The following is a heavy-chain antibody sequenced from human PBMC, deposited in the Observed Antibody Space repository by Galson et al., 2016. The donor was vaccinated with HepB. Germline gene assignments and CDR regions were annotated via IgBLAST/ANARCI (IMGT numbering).Heavy chain of an antibody. CDR1: GFPFSSYS. J-gene: IGHJ4*02. D-gene: IGHD1-26*01. CDR2: ITSDGSTT. V-gene: IGHV3-74*01. Sequence: SLRLSCAASGFPFSSYSTHWVRQAPGKGLVWVSRITSDGSTTTYADSVKGRFTISRDNTKNTLYLQMNSLRAEDTAVYYCVRRREKDYWGQGTLVTVSS. CDR3: VRRREKDY.